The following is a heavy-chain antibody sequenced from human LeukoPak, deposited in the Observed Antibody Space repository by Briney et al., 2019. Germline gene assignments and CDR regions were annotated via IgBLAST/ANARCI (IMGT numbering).Heavy chain of an antibody. CDR2: IYTSGST. V-gene: IGHV4-61*02. CDR1: GGSISSGSYY. D-gene: IGHD4-23*01. Sequence: SETLSLTCTVSGGSISSGSYYWSWIRQPAGKGLEWIGRIYTSGSTNYNPSLKSRVSISVDTSKNQISLKLNSVTAADTAVYFCARHSSGGNTAFDIWGQGTMVTVSS. J-gene: IGHJ3*02. CDR3: ARHSSGGNTAFDI.